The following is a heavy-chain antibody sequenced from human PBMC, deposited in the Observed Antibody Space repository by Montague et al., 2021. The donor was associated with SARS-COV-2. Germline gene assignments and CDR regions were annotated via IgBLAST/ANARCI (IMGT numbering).Heavy chain of an antibody. CDR2: MKQDGSEK. CDR3: ARDEGSHSIYYYDSSGYYVY. D-gene: IGHD3-22*01. Sequence: SLRLSCAASGFTFSTDWMSWVRQAPGKGLEWVADMKQDGSEKYYVDSVKRRFTIYRDKAKSLLYLEMNSLRAEDTAVYYCARDEGSHSIYYYDSSGYYVYWGQGTLVTVSS. J-gene: IGHJ4*02. CDR1: GFTFSTDW. V-gene: IGHV3-7*03.